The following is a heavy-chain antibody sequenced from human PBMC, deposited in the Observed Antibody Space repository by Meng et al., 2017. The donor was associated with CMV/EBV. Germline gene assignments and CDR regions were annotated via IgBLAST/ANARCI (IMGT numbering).Heavy chain of an antibody. Sequence: GESLKISCAASGFTFSSYWMSWVRQAPGKGLEWVANIKQDGSEKYYVDSVKGRFTISRDDSKNSLYLQMNSLKTEDTAVYYCARSQGDFWSGSDAFDIWGQGTMVTVSS. CDR2: IKQDGSEK. D-gene: IGHD3-3*01. J-gene: IGHJ3*02. CDR1: GFTFSSYW. V-gene: IGHV3-7*03. CDR3: ARSQGDFWSGSDAFDI.